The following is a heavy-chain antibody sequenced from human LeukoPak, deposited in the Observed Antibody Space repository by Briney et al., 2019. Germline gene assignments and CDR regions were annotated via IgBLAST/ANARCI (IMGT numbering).Heavy chain of an antibody. CDR2: IYPGDSDT. Sequence: GESLKISCKDSGYSFTRYWIGWVRQTPGKGLEWMGLIYPGDSDTRYRPSFQGQVTISADKSINTAYLQWSSLKASDTATYYCARRYYGYSQPDYWGQGTLVTVSS. CDR1: GYSFTRYW. V-gene: IGHV5-51*01. D-gene: IGHD3-10*01. CDR3: ARRYYGYSQPDY. J-gene: IGHJ4*02.